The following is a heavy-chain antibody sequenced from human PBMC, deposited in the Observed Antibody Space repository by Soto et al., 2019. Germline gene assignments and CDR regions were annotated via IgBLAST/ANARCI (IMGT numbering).Heavy chain of an antibody. J-gene: IGHJ6*02. CDR3: ASFRAGDYYYYYGMDV. V-gene: IGHV1-18*01. CDR1: GYTFTSYG. CDR2: ISAYNGNT. Sequence: QVQLVQSGAKVKKPGASVKVSCKASGYTFTSYGFTWVRQAPGQGLEWMGWISAYNGNTNYAQKLQGRVTMTTDTSTSTAYMELRSLRSDVTAVYYCASFRAGDYYYYYGMDVWGQGTTVTVSS. D-gene: IGHD4-17*01.